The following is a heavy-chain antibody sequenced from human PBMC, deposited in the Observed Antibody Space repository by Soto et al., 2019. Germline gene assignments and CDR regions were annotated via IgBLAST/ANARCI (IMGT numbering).Heavy chain of an antibody. D-gene: IGHD4-4*01. CDR1: GYTFTSYG. Sequence: ASVKVSCKASGYTFTSYGISWVRQAPGQGLEWMGWISAYNGNTNYAQKLQGRVTMSRDNAKNSLYLQMNSLRAEDTAVYYCARDLTVTTSTRHYYYYGLDVWGQGTTVTVSS. J-gene: IGHJ6*02. CDR3: ARDLTVTTSTRHYYYYGLDV. V-gene: IGHV1-18*01. CDR2: ISAYNGNT.